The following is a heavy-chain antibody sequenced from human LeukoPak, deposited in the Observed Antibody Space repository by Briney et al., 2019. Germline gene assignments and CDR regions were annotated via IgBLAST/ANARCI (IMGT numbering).Heavy chain of an antibody. CDR1: GFTSSSSW. D-gene: IGHD4/OR15-4a*01. J-gene: IGHJ5*02. CDR2: IKRDESTA. Sequence: PGGSLRLSCAASGFTSSSSWMNWVRHAPGKGLVWVARIKRDESTATYADSVRGRFRISRDNAKNTVYLQMSSLRAEDTAVYYCVKSDYFDPWGQGTLVIVSS. CDR3: VKSDYFDP. V-gene: IGHV3-74*01.